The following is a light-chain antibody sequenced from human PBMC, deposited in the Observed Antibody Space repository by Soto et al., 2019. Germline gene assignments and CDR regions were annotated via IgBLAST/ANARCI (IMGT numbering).Light chain of an antibody. CDR1: TGAVTNGHY. CDR2: DTT. CDR3: LLSYNGPYV. J-gene: IGLJ1*01. Sequence: QAVVTQEPSLTVSPGGTVTLTCGSSTGAVTNGHYPYWFQQKPGQAPRTLIYDTTNRHSWTPARFSGSLLGGKAALTLSGAQPEDEAEYYCLLSYNGPYVCGTGTKVTVL. V-gene: IGLV7-46*01.